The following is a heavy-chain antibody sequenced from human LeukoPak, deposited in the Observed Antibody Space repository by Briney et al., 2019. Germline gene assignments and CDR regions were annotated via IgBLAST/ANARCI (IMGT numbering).Heavy chain of an antibody. Sequence: SVKVSCKASGGTFSSYAISWVRQAPGQGLEWMGGIIPIFGTANYAQKFQGRVTITADESTSTAYMELSSLRSEDTAVYYCARDNSVGDIAWWFDPWGQGTLVSVSS. D-gene: IGHD3-10*01. CDR3: ARDNSVGDIAWWFDP. V-gene: IGHV1-69*13. J-gene: IGHJ5*02. CDR1: GGTFSSYA. CDR2: IIPIFGTA.